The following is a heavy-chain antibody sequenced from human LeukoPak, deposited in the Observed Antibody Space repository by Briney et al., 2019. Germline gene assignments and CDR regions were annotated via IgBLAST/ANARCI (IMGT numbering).Heavy chain of an antibody. J-gene: IGHJ6*02. CDR1: GFSFHDYD. D-gene: IGHD3-10*01. V-gene: IGHV3-9*01. CDR3: AKDLDASGRQNDYYYYGMDV. CDR2: ITWDSGRI. Sequence: QPVRSLRLSCAASGFSFHDYDMRWVRQAPGKGLECVAGITWDSGRIGYADSVKGRFTVSRDNAQNSLYLQMNSLRPEDTALYYCAKDLDASGRQNDYYYYGMDVWGQGTTVTVSS.